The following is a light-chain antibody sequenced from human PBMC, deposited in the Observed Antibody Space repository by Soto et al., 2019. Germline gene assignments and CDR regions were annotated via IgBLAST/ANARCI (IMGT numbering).Light chain of an antibody. Sequence: DIQMTQSPSTLSGSVGDRVTITCRASQTISSWLAWYQQKPGKAPKLLIYAASSLQSGVPSRFSASGSGTDFTLTISSLQPEDFATYYCQQSYSTPPTFGQGTRLEIK. CDR2: AAS. V-gene: IGKV1-39*01. J-gene: IGKJ5*01. CDR1: QTISSW. CDR3: QQSYSTPPT.